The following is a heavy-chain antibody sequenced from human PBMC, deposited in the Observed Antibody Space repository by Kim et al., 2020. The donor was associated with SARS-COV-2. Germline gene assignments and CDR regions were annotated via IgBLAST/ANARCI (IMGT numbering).Heavy chain of an antibody. J-gene: IGHJ4*02. CDR2: ISAYNGNT. Sequence: ASVKVSCKASGYTFTSYGISWVRQAPGQGLEWMGWISAYNGNTNYAQKLQGRVTMTTDTSTSTAYMELRSLRSDDTAVYYCARDLFTMIVAPGGYFDYWGQGTLVTVSS. CDR3: ARDLFTMIVAPGGYFDY. V-gene: IGHV1-18*01. CDR1: GYTFTSYG. D-gene: IGHD3-22*01.